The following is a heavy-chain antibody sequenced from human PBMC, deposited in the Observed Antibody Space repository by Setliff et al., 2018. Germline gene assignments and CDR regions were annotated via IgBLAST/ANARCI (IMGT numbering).Heavy chain of an antibody. CDR2: INQGGSDK. V-gene: IGHV3-7*01. J-gene: IGHJ5*02. D-gene: IGHD3-3*01. CDR1: GFTCSSLW. Sequence: GGSLRLSCSAPGFTCSSLWMAWVRQAPGKGLEWVANINQGGSDKFYVESVKGRFTISRDNAKNSLYLQMNSLRVEDTAVYYCASDVFDFRTGQAGPWGQGTLVTSPQ. CDR3: ASDVFDFRTGQAGP.